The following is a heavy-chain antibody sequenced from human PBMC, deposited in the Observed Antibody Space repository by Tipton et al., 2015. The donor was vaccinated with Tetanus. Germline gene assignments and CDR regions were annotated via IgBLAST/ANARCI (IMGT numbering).Heavy chain of an antibody. CDR3: ARDRPLRGLTKSYYGMDV. D-gene: IGHD4-11*01. J-gene: IGHJ6*02. V-gene: IGHV3-33*01. Sequence: SGFTFNTYGMNWVRQAPGKGLGWVAVIWYDGSQKYYADSVKGRVTISRDNSKNTLYLQLNSLRAEDTAVYYCARDRPLRGLTKSYYGMDVWGQGTTVTVSS. CDR2: IWYDGSQK. CDR1: GFTFNTYG.